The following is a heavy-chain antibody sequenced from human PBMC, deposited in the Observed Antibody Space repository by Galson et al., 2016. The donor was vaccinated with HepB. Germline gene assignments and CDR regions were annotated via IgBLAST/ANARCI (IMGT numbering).Heavy chain of an antibody. CDR1: GFTVSTNY. J-gene: IGHJ4*02. V-gene: IGHV3-66*01. CDR3: ARDSPLPAAFDH. D-gene: IGHD2-2*01. Sequence: SLRLSCAASGFTVSTNYMSWVRQAPGKGLEWVSVIYSDDSTYYADSVKGGFTISRDNSKNTVYFQSNSLRVEDTAVYYCARDSPLPAAFDHWGQGTLVTVTS. CDR2: IYSDDST.